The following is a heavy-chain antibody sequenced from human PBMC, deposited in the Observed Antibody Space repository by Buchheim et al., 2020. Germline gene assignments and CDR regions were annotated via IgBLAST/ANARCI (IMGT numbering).Heavy chain of an antibody. CDR1: GFSLSTSGVG. J-gene: IGHJ4*02. CDR3: AHLTYGGYAVNVFDY. D-gene: IGHD5-12*01. Sequence: QITSKESGPTLVKPTQTPTLTCTFSGFSLSTSGVGVGWIRQPPGKALEWLALTYWDDDKRYSPSLKSSLTITKDTSKNHVVLTMTNMDPVDTATYYCAHLTYGGYAVNVFDYWGQGTL. V-gene: IGHV2-5*02. CDR2: TYWDDDK.